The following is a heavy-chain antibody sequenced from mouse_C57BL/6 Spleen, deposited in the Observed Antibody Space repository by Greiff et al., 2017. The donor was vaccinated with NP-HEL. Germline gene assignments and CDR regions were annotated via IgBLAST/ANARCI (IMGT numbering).Heavy chain of an antibody. D-gene: IGHD1-1*01. V-gene: IGHV1-64*01. CDR1: GYTFTSYW. CDR2: IHPNSGST. J-gene: IGHJ2*01. Sequence: VQLQQPGAELVKPGASVKLSCKASGYTFTSYWMHRVKQRPGQGLEWIGMIHPNSGSTNYNEKFKSKATLTVDKSSSTAYMQLSSLTSEDSAVYYCARYPEYYGSSYFDYWGQGTTLTVSS. CDR3: ARYPEYYGSSYFDY.